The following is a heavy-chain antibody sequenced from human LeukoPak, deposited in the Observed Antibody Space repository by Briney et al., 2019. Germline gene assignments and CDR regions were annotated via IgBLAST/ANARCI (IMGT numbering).Heavy chain of an antibody. J-gene: IGHJ5*02. V-gene: IGHV1-69*04. Sequence: SVKVFCKASGGTFSSYTISWVRQAPGQGLEWMGRIIPILGIANYAQKFQGRVTITADKSTSTAYMKLSSLRSEDTAVYYCARDRRFDFWSGYSMPVSPPALGGQYNWFDPWGQGTLVTVSS. CDR2: IIPILGIA. D-gene: IGHD3-3*01. CDR1: GGTFSSYT. CDR3: ARDRRFDFWSGYSMPVSPPALGGQYNWFDP.